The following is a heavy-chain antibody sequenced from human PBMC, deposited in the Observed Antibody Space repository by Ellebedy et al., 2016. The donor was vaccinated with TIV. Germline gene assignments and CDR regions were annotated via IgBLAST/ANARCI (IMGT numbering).Heavy chain of an antibody. V-gene: IGHV3-7*01. J-gene: IGHJ4*02. Sequence: GESLKISCAASGFTFSSYWMSWVRQAPGKGLEWVANIKQDGSEKYYVDSVKGRFTSSRDNAKNSLYLQMNSLRAEDTAVYYCSREVDCSSDTCYDGWFDYWGQGTLVTVSS. CDR1: GFTFSSYW. CDR3: SREVDCSSDTCYDGWFDY. CDR2: IKQDGSEK. D-gene: IGHD2-2*01.